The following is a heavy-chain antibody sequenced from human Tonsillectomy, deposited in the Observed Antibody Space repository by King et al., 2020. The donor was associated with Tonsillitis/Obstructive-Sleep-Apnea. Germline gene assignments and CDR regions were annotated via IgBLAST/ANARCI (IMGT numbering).Heavy chain of an antibody. D-gene: IGHD3-16*02. J-gene: IGHJ4*02. V-gene: IGHV4-39*02. Sequence: QLQESGPGLVKPSETLSLTCAVSGGSISSSSYYWDWIRQPPGQGLEWFGSIYYSGSTYYNPSLKSRVTISVDTSKNQFSLKLSSVTAADTALYYCAREVVEGSHRYPYFDYWGQGNLVTVSS. CDR2: IYYSGST. CDR3: AREVVEGSHRYPYFDY. CDR1: GGSISSSSYY.